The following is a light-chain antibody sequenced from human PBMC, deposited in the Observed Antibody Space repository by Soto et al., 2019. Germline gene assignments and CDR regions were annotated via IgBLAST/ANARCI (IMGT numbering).Light chain of an antibody. Sequence: QSVLTQPASVSGSPGQTITISCTGTSSDIGGYKYVSWYQQHPGKAPNLIIYEVSNRPSGVSNRFSGSKSGNTASLTISGLQGEDEGDYYCSSYSGRSTHVEFGGGTKVTVL. CDR3: SSYSGRSTHVE. CDR1: SSDIGGYKY. V-gene: IGLV2-14*01. CDR2: EVS. J-gene: IGLJ2*01.